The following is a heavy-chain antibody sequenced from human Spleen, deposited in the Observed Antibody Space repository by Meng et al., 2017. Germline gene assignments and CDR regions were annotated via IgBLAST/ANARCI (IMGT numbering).Heavy chain of an antibody. V-gene: IGHV3-30*01. CDR1: GFTFSNYW. D-gene: IGHD3-10*01. CDR3: ARGGGLSYSGFGKPYYFDY. J-gene: IGHJ4*02. CDR2: ISYDGSNK. Sequence: GGSLRLSCAASGFTFSNYWMSWVRQAPGKGLEWVAVISYDGSNKYYADSVKGRFTISRDNSKNTLYLQMNSLRAEDTAVYYCARGGGLSYSGFGKPYYFDYWGQGTLVTVSS.